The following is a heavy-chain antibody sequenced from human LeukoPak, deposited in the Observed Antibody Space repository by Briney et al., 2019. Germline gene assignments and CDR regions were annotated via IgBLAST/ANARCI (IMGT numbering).Heavy chain of an antibody. J-gene: IGHJ1*01. V-gene: IGHV3-23*01. CDR2: ISRSVDDT. D-gene: IGHD6-13*01. CDR1: GFSFISYA. CDR3: ATFGGDSRTRYFQH. Sequence: GGSLRLSCAASGFSFISYAMSWVRQAPGKGLEWVSAISRSVDDTYYADSVKGRFTISRDNSKNTLYLQMNSLRAEDTATYYCATFGGDSRTRYFQHWGQGALVTVSS.